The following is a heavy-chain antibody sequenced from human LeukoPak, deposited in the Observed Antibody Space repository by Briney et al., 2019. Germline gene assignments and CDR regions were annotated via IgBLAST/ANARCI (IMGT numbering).Heavy chain of an antibody. CDR1: GFTFSSYS. Sequence: GGSLRLSCAASGFTFSSYSMNWVRQAPGKGLEWVSSISSSSSYIYYADSVKGRFTISRDNAKNSLYLQMNSLRAEDTAVYYCARDQLYCSSTSCYTDDADYWGQGTLVTVSS. CDR3: ARDQLYCSSTSCYTDDADY. V-gene: IGHV3-21*01. J-gene: IGHJ4*02. D-gene: IGHD2-2*02. CDR2: ISSSSSYI.